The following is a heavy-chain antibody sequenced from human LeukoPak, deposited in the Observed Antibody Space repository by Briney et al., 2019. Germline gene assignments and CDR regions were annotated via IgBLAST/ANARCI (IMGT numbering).Heavy chain of an antibody. CDR1: GGSFSGYY. D-gene: IGHD1-26*01. Sequence: SETLSLTCAVYGGSFSGYYWSWIRQPPGKGLEWIGEINHSGSTNYNPSLKSRVTISVDTSKNQFSLKLSSVTAADTAVYYCASQYSGNPSDYWGQGTLVTVSS. V-gene: IGHV4-34*01. CDR3: ASQYSGNPSDY. J-gene: IGHJ4*02. CDR2: INHSGST.